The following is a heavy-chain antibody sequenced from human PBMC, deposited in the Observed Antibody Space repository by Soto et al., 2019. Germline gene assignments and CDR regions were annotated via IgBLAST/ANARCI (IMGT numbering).Heavy chain of an antibody. Sequence: EVHLVESREDLVQPGGSLRLSCAASGFTFSKYPMHWVRQAPGKGLEYVSAISSDGGTTFYADSVRGRFTMSRDNLKNTLYLQMRSLRVEDMAVYYCARGQIPYGLDVWGQGTTVTVS. V-gene: IGHV3-64*02. J-gene: IGHJ6*02. CDR1: GFTFSKYP. CDR2: ISSDGGTT. CDR3: ARGQIPYGLDV.